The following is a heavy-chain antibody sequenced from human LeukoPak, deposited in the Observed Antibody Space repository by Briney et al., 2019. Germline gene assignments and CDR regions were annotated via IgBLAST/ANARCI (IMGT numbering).Heavy chain of an antibody. J-gene: IGHJ6*03. CDR1: GGSISSYY. CDR2: IYYSGST. CDR3: AREYSSSWTSPLGYYMDV. V-gene: IGHV4-59*01. Sequence: PSETLSLTCTVSGGSISSYYWSWIRQPPGKGLEWIGYIYYSGSTNYNPSLKSRVTISVDTSKNQFSLKLSSVTAADTAVYYCAREYSSSWTSPLGYYMDVWGKGTTVTVSS. D-gene: IGHD6-13*01.